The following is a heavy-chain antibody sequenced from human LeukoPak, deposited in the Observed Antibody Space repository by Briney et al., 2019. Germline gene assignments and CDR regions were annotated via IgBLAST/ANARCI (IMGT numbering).Heavy chain of an antibody. D-gene: IGHD2-2*02. V-gene: IGHV4-59*11. Sequence: SETLSLTCNVSGVSISTHYWSWIRQSPGKGLEWIGFIYHSGTTNYNPSLKSRVTMSIDTSKNEFSLKLSSVTAADTAVYYCARGGSRYRGHNWFDPWGQGTLVTVSS. CDR2: IYHSGTT. J-gene: IGHJ5*02. CDR1: GVSISTHY. CDR3: ARGGSRYRGHNWFDP.